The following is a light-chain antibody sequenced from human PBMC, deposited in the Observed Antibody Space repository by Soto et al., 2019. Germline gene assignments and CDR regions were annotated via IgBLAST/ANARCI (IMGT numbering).Light chain of an antibody. J-gene: IGKJ3*01. Sequence: DIQMTQSPSSLAAAVGDRVTITCQASQDISRNLNWYQQKPGRAPKLLIYDASKMETGVPSRFSGSGSGTGFTFTITSLQPEDIGTYYCQQYDGLRVTFGPGTKVEIK. CDR1: QDISRN. CDR2: DAS. CDR3: QQYDGLRVT. V-gene: IGKV1-33*01.